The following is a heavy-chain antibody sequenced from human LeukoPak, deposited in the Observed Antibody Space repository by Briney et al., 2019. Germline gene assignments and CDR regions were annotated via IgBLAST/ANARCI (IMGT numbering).Heavy chain of an antibody. CDR3: ASGSGSNDAFDI. D-gene: IGHD6-19*01. Sequence: SETLSLTCTVSGGSISSSSYYWGWIRQPPGTGLEWIGSIYYSGSTYYNPSLKSRVTISVDTSKNQFSLKLSSVTAADTAVYYCASGSGSNDAFDIWGQGTMVTVSS. J-gene: IGHJ3*02. V-gene: IGHV4-39*07. CDR1: GGSISSSSYY. CDR2: IYYSGST.